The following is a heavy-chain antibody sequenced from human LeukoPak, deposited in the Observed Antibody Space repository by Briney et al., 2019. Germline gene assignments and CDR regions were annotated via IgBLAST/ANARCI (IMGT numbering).Heavy chain of an antibody. D-gene: IGHD3-22*01. Sequence: PGGSLRLSCAASGFTFSSYAMSWVRQAPRKGLEWVSSISGSGGNTYYADSVKGRFTISRDNSKNTLYLQMYSLRAEDTAVYYCAKVGYDSSGYPYYFDYWGQRTLATVSS. CDR3: AKVGYDSSGYPYYFDY. J-gene: IGHJ4*02. V-gene: IGHV3-23*01. CDR1: GFTFSSYA. CDR2: ISGSGGNT.